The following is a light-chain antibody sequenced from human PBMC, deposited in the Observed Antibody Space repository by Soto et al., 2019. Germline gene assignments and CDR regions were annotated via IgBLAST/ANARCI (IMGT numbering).Light chain of an antibody. J-gene: IGKJ2*01. V-gene: IGKV1-5*01. CDR2: DAS. CDR3: QQYNSYWYT. Sequence: DIPMTQSPSTLSASVGDRVTITCRASQSISSWLAWYQQKPGKAPKLLIYDASSLESGVPSRFSDSGSGTEFTLTISSLQPDDFATYYCQQYNSYWYTFGQGTKLEIK. CDR1: QSISSW.